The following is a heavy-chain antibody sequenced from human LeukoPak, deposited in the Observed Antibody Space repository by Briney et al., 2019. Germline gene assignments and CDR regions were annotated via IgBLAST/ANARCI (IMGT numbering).Heavy chain of an antibody. CDR2: IYYSGST. CDR1: GGSISSSSYY. V-gene: IGHV4-39*07. J-gene: IGHJ6*03. Sequence: SETLSLTCTVSGGSISSSSYYWGWIRQPPGRGLEWIGSIYYSGSTYYNPSLKSRVTISVDTSKNQFSLKLSSVTAADTAVYYCGRSANLGYYYMDVWGKGTTVTVSS. CDR3: GRSANLGYYYMDV. D-gene: IGHD2-15*01.